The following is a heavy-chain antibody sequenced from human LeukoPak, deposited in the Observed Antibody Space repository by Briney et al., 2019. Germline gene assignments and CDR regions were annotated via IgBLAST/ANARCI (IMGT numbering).Heavy chain of an antibody. V-gene: IGHV3-21*04. Sequence: PGGSLRLSCAASGVTFSSYSMNWVRQAPGKGLEWVSSISSSSGYIYYADSVKGRFTISRDNGKSSLYLQMNSLRAEDTAVYYCATSPRVTLYVMGDFAYWGQGTLVTVSS. J-gene: IGHJ4*02. D-gene: IGHD3-16*01. CDR2: ISSSSGYI. CDR1: GVTFSSYS. CDR3: ATSPRVTLYVMGDFAY.